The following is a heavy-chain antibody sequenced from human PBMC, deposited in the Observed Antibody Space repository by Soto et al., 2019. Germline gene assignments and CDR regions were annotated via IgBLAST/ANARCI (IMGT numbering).Heavy chain of an antibody. Sequence: GGSLRLSCAASGFTFSSHSINWVRQAPGKGLEWVSYISGSGATKYYADSVKGRFTISRDNSKNTLYLQMNSQRAADTAIHYCAKRAYYDLAGMDVWGQGTTVTVSS. D-gene: IGHD1-26*01. V-gene: IGHV3-23*01. CDR2: ISGSGATK. CDR1: GFTFSSHS. J-gene: IGHJ6*02. CDR3: AKRAYYDLAGMDV.